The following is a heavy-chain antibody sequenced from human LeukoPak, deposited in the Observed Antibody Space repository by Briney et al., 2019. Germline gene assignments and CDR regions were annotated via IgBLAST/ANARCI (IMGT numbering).Heavy chain of an antibody. V-gene: IGHV5-51*01. D-gene: IGHD3-22*01. J-gene: IGHJ3*01. Sequence: GASLKISCKGSGYRFNSYWIAWVRQMPGKGLEWMGIIYPDDSDTRYSPSFQGQVTISADKSVRTAYLQWSSLKASDTAMYYCARPNITSYYDSRGYDAFDVWGQGTMVTVSS. CDR3: ARPNITSYYDSRGYDAFDV. CDR1: GYRFNSYW. CDR2: IYPDDSDT.